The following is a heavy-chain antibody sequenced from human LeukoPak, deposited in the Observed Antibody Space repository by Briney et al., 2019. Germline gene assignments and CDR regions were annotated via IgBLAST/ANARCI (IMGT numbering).Heavy chain of an antibody. CDR3: ARDGADSSSWYYFDY. D-gene: IGHD6-13*01. V-gene: IGHV3-48*03. J-gene: IGHJ4*02. Sequence: PGGSLRLSCAASGFTFSSYEMNWVRQAPGKGLEWVSYISSSGSTIYYADSVKGRFTISRDNAKNSLYLQMNSLRAEDTAVYYCARDGADSSSWYYFDYWGQGTLVTVSS. CDR2: ISSSGSTI. CDR1: GFTFSSYE.